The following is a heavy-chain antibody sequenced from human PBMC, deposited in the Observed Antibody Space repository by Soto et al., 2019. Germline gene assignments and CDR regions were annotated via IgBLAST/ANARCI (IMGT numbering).Heavy chain of an antibody. CDR3: AIYSSIGAYDGY. V-gene: IGHV4-59*08. D-gene: IGHD3-16*01. J-gene: IGHJ4*02. Sequence: QVQLQESGPGLVKPSETLSLTCTVSGGSISSDYWSWTRQPPGKGLEWIGYIYNSVSTNYNPSLKSRVTISVDTSKNQFSLKLSSVTAADTAVYYCAIYSSIGAYDGYWGQGTLVTVSS. CDR1: GGSISSDY. CDR2: IYNSVST.